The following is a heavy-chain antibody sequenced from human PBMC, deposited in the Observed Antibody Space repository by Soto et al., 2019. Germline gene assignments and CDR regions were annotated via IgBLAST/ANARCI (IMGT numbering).Heavy chain of an antibody. Sequence: GGSLRLSCAASGFTVSSNYMSWVRQAPGKGLEWVSVIYSGGSTYYADSVKGRITISRHNSKNTLYLQMNSLRAEDTAVYYCARERTTDYYYYMDVWGKGTTVTVSS. J-gene: IGHJ6*03. V-gene: IGHV3-53*04. CDR1: GFTVSSNY. CDR2: IYSGGST. CDR3: ARERTTDYYYYMDV. D-gene: IGHD4-17*01.